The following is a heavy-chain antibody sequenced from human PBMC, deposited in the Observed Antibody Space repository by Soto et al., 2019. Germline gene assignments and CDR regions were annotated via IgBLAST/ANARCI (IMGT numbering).Heavy chain of an antibody. V-gene: IGHV1-69*01. CDR2: IIPLFGTT. CDR3: AAELGFGKLSVV. Sequence: QVQVVQSGVEVRRPGSSVKVSCKASGDTFKNCVISWVRQAPGQGLEWMGGIIPLFGTTDFAQRFQGRLTITTDASTTTAYMELSRLRSEDTATYYCAAELGFGKLSVVWGQGNTVIVSS. CDR1: GDTFKNCV. D-gene: IGHD3-10*01. J-gene: IGHJ6*02.